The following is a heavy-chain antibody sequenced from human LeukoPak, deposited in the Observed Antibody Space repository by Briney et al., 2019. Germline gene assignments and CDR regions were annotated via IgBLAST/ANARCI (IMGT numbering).Heavy chain of an antibody. Sequence: SETLSLTCTVSGASVSSYYWSWVRQPAGKGLEWIGRLDTSGNTHYNPSLKSRVTMSVDTSRNQFSLRLTSVTAADTAVYYCARGGDCPDYWAQGTLVTVSS. CDR1: GASVSSYY. V-gene: IGHV4-4*07. CDR3: ARGGDCPDY. D-gene: IGHD2-21*02. CDR2: LDTSGNT. J-gene: IGHJ4*02.